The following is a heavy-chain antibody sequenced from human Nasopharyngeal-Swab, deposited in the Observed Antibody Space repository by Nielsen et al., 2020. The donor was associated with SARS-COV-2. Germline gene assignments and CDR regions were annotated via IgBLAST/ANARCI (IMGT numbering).Heavy chain of an antibody. V-gene: IGHV3-7*01. Sequence: GGSLRLSCAASGFTFSSYWMSWVRQAPGKGLEWVANIKQDGSEKYYVDSVKGRFTISRDNAKNSLYLQMNSLRAEDTAVYYCARGQKLYYDFWSAENWFAASSGYEYYFDYWGQGTLVTVSS. D-gene: IGHD3-3*01. CDR1: GFTFSSYW. CDR2: IKQDGSEK. J-gene: IGHJ4*02. CDR3: ARGQKLYYDFWSAENWFAASSGYEYYFDY.